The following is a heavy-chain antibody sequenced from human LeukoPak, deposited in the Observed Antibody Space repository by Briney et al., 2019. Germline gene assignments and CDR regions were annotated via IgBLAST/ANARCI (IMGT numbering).Heavy chain of an antibody. CDR1: GFTFSDYY. CDR3: ARDQGYNWNYDDAFDI. D-gene: IGHD1-7*01. J-gene: IGHJ3*02. CDR2: ISSSGSTI. V-gene: IGHV3-11*01. Sequence: GGSLRLSCAASGFTFSDYYMSWIRQAPGKGLEWVSYISSSGSTIYYADSVKGRFTISRDNAKNSLYLQMNSLRAEDTAVYYCARDQGYNWNYDDAFDIWGQGTMVTVSS.